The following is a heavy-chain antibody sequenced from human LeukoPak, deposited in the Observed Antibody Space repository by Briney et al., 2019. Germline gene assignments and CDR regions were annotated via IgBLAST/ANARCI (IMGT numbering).Heavy chain of an antibody. CDR2: INPSGGST. J-gene: IGHJ4*02. CDR1: GYTFTSYH. D-gene: IGHD5-12*01. Sequence: ASVKVSCKASGYTFTSYHMHWVRQAPGQGLEWMGIINPSGGSTSYAQKFQGRVTMTRDMSTSTVYMELSSLRSEDTAVYYCARGAYSGYYFDYWGQGTLVTVSS. V-gene: IGHV1-46*01. CDR3: ARGAYSGYYFDY.